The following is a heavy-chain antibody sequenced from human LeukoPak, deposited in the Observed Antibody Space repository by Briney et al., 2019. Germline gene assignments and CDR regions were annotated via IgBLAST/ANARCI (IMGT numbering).Heavy chain of an antibody. Sequence: SSETLSLTCTVSGGSISSYYWSWIRQPPGKGLEWIGYIYYSGSTYYNPSLKSRVTISVDTSKNQFSLKLSSVTAADTAVYYCARGYSSSWTDYWGQGTLVTVSS. CDR1: GGSISSYY. CDR2: IYYSGST. V-gene: IGHV4-30-4*01. J-gene: IGHJ4*02. CDR3: ARGYSSSWTDY. D-gene: IGHD6-13*01.